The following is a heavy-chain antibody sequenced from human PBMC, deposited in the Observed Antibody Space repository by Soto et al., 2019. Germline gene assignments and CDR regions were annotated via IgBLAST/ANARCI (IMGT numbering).Heavy chain of an antibody. Sequence: ESLTIACTGSGDSFTRYWISWVRQMPGKGLEWMGRIDPTDSYTNYSPSFQGHVTISVDKSISTAYLQWSSLKASDTAMYYCARRYCSSASCPRNYYGMDVWGQGTTVPVSS. V-gene: IGHV5-10-1*01. CDR3: ARRYCSSASCPRNYYGMDV. J-gene: IGHJ6*02. CDR1: GDSFTRYW. CDR2: IDPTDSYT. D-gene: IGHD2-2*01.